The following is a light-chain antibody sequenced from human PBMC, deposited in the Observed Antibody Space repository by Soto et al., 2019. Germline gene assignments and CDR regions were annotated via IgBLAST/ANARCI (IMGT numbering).Light chain of an antibody. CDR1: QSVSSY. Sequence: EIVLTQSPVTLSLSPGERATLSCRASQSVSSYLAWYQQKPGQAPRLLIYDASNRAAGIPAWFSGSGSGTDFTLTISSLEPEDFAVYYCQQRSNWPSTFGGGTKVEIK. CDR3: QQRSNWPST. V-gene: IGKV3-11*01. CDR2: DAS. J-gene: IGKJ4*01.